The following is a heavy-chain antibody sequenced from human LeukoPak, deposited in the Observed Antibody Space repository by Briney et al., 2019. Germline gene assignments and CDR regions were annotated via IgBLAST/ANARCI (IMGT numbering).Heavy chain of an antibody. CDR3: ARGLWASPAD. D-gene: IGHD3-16*01. V-gene: IGHV3-53*01. CDR1: GFTVISNY. CDR2: MYSGGST. Sequence: SGGSLRLSCAAPGFTVISNYMSWVRQAPGKGLEWVSVMYSGGSTYYADPVKGRFTISRDNSKNTLYLQMNSLRAEDTAVYYCARGLWASPADWGQGTLVTVSS. J-gene: IGHJ4*02.